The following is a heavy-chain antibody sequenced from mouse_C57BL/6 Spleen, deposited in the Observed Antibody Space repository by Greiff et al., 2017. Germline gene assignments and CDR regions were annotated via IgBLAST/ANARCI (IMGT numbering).Heavy chain of an antibody. CDR3: AREPDY. V-gene: IGHV1-82*01. J-gene: IGHJ2*01. CDR1: GYAFSSSW. CDR2: IYPGDGDT. Sequence: VQLQQSGPELVKPGASVKFSCKASGYAFSSSWMNWVKQRPGKGLEWIGRIYPGDGDTNYNGKFKGKATLTADKSSSTAYMQLSSLTSEDSAVYFCAREPDYWGQGTTLTVSS.